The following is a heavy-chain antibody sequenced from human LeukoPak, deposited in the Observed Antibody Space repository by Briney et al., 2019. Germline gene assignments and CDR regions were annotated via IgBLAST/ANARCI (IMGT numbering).Heavy chain of an antibody. CDR2: ISGSGRSI. V-gene: IGHV3-11*01. CDR3: ARVGFGNRGSSYYYMDV. CDR1: GFVFSDFY. D-gene: IGHD7-27*01. J-gene: IGHJ6*03. Sequence: GGSLRLSCAVSGFVFSDFYMSWFRQPPGKRPEWLAYISGSGRSIFDADSVKGRFTISRDNAKNVLFLQMNSLRVEDTAVYYCARVGFGNRGSSYYYMDVWGKGTTVTVSS.